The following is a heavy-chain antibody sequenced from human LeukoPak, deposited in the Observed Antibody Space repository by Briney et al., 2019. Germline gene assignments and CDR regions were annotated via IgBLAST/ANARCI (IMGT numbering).Heavy chain of an antibody. J-gene: IGHJ4*02. Sequence: SETLSLTCTVSGGSISSYYWSWIRQPPGKGLEWIGYIYYSGGTNYNPSLKSRVTISVDTSKNQFSLKLSSVTAADTAVYYCARGVELHYFDYWGQGTLVTVSS. CDR1: GGSISSYY. CDR3: ARGVELHYFDY. CDR2: IYYSGGT. D-gene: IGHD1-7*01. V-gene: IGHV4-59*01.